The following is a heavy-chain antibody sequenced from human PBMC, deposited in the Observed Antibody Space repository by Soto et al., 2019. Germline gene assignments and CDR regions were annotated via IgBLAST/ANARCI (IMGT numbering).Heavy chain of an antibody. CDR2: ISSNSAYI. V-gene: IGHV3-21*01. J-gene: IGHJ5*02. CDR1: GFTFRSFT. Sequence: NPWGSLRLSCAASGFTFRSFTMNWVRQAPGKGLEWVSTISSNSAYIYYTDPLRGRFTISRDNAKNSLHLQMNSLRAEDTAVYYCTRDASRDSSARGWFDPWGPGTLVTVSS. CDR3: TRDASRDSSARGWFDP. D-gene: IGHD6-13*01.